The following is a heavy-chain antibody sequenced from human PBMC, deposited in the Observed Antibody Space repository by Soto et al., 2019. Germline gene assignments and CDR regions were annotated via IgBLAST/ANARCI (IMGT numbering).Heavy chain of an antibody. D-gene: IGHD2-2*01. V-gene: IGHV3-33*01. Sequence: QVQLVESGGGVVQPGRSLRLSCAASGFTFSSYGMHWVRQAPGKGLGWVAVIWYDGSNKYYANSVKGRFTISRDNSKNTLYLQMNSLRAEDTAVYYCARDQCSSTSCWYYFDYWGQGTLVTVSS. CDR2: IWYDGSNK. CDR3: ARDQCSSTSCWYYFDY. J-gene: IGHJ4*02. CDR1: GFTFSSYG.